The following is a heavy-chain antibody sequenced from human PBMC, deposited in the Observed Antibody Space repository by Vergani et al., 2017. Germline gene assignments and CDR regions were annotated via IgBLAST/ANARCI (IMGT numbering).Heavy chain of an antibody. J-gene: IGHJ4*02. V-gene: IGHV4-4*02. CDR3: AREGYCTNGVCFTLFDV. CDR1: GGSISSDNW. CDR2: IRHDGIT. Sequence: QVQLQQWGPGLVTPSGTLSLTCAVYGGSISSDNWWPWIRQPPGKGLEWIGEIRHDGITHYSPSLKSRVTISIDTSTHQFSLNLRSVTAADTAVYYCAREGYCTNGVCFTLFDVWGQGALVTVSS. D-gene: IGHD2-8*01.